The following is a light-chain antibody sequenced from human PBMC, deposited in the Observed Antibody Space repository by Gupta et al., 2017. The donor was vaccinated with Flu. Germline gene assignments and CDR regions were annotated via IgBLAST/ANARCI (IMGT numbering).Light chain of an antibody. Sequence: QSALTQPPSASGTPGQRVPISCSGSSPNIGSNTVDWYQQPPGTAPKHLIYSNNQRRSGVPVRFSGSTSRASASLAISGLQSEDEADYNGAAWDDSLYGLWGFGGGTKLTVL. CDR2: SNN. V-gene: IGLV1-44*01. CDR1: SPNIGSNT. J-gene: IGLJ3*02. CDR3: AAWDDSLYGLWG.